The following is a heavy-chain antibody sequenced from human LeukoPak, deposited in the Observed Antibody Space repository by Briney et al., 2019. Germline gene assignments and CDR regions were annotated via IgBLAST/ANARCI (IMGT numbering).Heavy chain of an antibody. V-gene: IGHV3-21*01. CDR2: ITGTSGFL. CDR1: GFTFKTYS. CDR3: ARALEGAFDI. J-gene: IGHJ3*02. Sequence: GGSLRLSCAVSGFTFKTYSMAWVRQAPGKGLDWVSSITGTSGFLYYANPVRGRFTISRDNAKNSLYLQMNTLRAEDTALYYCARALEGAFDIWGQGTMVTVSS.